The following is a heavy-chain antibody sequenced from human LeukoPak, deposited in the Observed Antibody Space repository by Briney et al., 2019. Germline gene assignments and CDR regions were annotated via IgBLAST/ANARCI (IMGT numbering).Heavy chain of an antibody. CDR2: ISGSGGST. CDR3: ARDPSEYYDFWSGSNDAFDI. Sequence: GGSLRLSCVPSGCSFSNYAMSWVRQAPGKGLEWVSSISGSGGSTHYADSVKGRFTISRDKTKNTLYLQMNSLRAEDTAVYYCARDPSEYYDFWSGSNDAFDIWGQGTMVTVSS. CDR1: GCSFSNYA. D-gene: IGHD3-3*01. V-gene: IGHV3-23*01. J-gene: IGHJ3*02.